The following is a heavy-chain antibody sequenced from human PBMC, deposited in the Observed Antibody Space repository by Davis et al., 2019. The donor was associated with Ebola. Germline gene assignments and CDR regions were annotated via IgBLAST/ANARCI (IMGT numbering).Heavy chain of an antibody. J-gene: IGHJ4*02. Sequence: ASVTVSCKTSGYIFTGYYMHWVRQAPGQGLEWMGWINPNTDDRGYVQKFQDRVTMTRDTSINTVYMQLSGVTSDDTAVYFCARESGYCSSTSCSKQSFDCWGQGTLVTVSS. D-gene: IGHD2-2*01. CDR2: INPNTDDR. CDR3: ARESGYCSSTSCSKQSFDC. CDR1: GYIFTGYY. V-gene: IGHV1-2*02.